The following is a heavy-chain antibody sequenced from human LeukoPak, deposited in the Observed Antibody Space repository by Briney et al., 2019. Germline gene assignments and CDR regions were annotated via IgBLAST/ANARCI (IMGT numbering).Heavy chain of an antibody. J-gene: IGHJ4*02. D-gene: IGHD6-19*01. Sequence: GGSLRLSCAASGFIFSSYAMSWVRQAPGKGLEWVSTISGSGGSTYYADSVKGRFTISRDNSKNTLYLQMNSLRAEDTAVYYCAKVAGEQWLVWELDYWGQGTLVTVSS. V-gene: IGHV3-23*01. CDR3: AKVAGEQWLVWELDY. CDR2: ISGSGGST. CDR1: GFIFSSYA.